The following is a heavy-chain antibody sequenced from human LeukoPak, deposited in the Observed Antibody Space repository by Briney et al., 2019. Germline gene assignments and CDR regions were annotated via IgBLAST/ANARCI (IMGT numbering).Heavy chain of an antibody. J-gene: IGHJ4*02. CDR1: GFTFSSYG. CDR2: IRYDGSNK. D-gene: IGHD5-18*01. Sequence: PGGSLRLSCAASGFTFSSYGMHWVRQAPGKGLEWVAFIRYDGSNKYYADSVKGRFTISRDNSKNTLYLQMKSLRAEDTAVYYCVQLCLLGSGYWGQGTLVTVSS. V-gene: IGHV3-30*02. CDR3: VQLCLLGSGY.